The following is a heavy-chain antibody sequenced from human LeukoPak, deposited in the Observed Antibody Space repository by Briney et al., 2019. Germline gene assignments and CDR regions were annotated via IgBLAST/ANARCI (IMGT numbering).Heavy chain of an antibody. V-gene: IGHV1-18*01. J-gene: IGHJ3*02. CDR1: GYTFTSYG. Sequence: ASVKVSCKASGYTFTSYGISWVRQAPGQGLEWMGWISAYNGNTNYAQKLQGRVNMTTDTSPDTAYMEPRSLNSDDTAVYFCSRETVQYYDSRGAFDIWGQGTMVTVSS. D-gene: IGHD3-22*01. CDR2: ISAYNGNT. CDR3: SRETVQYYDSRGAFDI.